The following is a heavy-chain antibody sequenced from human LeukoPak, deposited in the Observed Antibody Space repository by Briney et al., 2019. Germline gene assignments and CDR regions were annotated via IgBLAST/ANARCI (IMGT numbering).Heavy chain of an antibody. V-gene: IGHV4-59*01. D-gene: IGHD3-22*01. CDR2: IYYSGST. CDR1: GGSISSYY. Sequence: PSETLSLTCTVSGGSISSYYWSWIRQPPGKGLEGIGYIYYSGSTNYNPSLKSRVTISVDTSKNQFSLKLSSVTAADTAVYYCARDLRDYYDSSGYWFDPWGQGTLVTVSS. J-gene: IGHJ5*02. CDR3: ARDLRDYYDSSGYWFDP.